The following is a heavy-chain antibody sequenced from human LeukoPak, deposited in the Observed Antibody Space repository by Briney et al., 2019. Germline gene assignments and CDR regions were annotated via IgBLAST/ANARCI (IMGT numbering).Heavy chain of an antibody. J-gene: IGHJ4*02. Sequence: GGSLRLSCAASGFTFSSYGMHWVRQAPGKGLEWVAVISYDGSNKYYADSVKGRFTISRDNSKNTLYLQMNSLRAEDTAVYYCAKGAAAGDLNYFDYWGQGTLVTVSS. V-gene: IGHV3-30*18. CDR2: ISYDGSNK. CDR3: AKGAAAGDLNYFDY. D-gene: IGHD6-13*01. CDR1: GFTFSSYG.